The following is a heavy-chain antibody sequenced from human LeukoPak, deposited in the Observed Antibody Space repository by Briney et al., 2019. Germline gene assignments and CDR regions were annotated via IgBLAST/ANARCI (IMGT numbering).Heavy chain of an antibody. V-gene: IGHV4-59*08. Sequence: SETLSLTCAVYGGSFSGYYWSWIRQPPGKGLEWIGYIYYSGSTNYNPSLKSRVTISVDTSKNQFSLKLSSVTAADTAVYYCARQRWIAVAGSWFDPWGQGTLVTVSS. CDR1: GGSFSGYY. J-gene: IGHJ5*02. CDR2: IYYSGST. CDR3: ARQRWIAVAGSWFDP. D-gene: IGHD6-19*01.